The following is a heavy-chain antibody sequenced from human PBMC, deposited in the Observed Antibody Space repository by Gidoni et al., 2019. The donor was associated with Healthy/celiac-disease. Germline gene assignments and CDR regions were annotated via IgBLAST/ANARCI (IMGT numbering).Heavy chain of an antibody. V-gene: IGHV2-26*01. CDR3: ARIRRFLDAPDV. D-gene: IGHD3-3*01. J-gene: IGHJ6*02. CDR2: LFSNDEK. Sequence: QVTLKESGPVLVKPTETLTLTCTVSGFSLSNARMGVSWIRQPPGKALEWLAHLFSNDEKSYSTSLKSRLTISKDTSKSQVVLTMTNMDPVDTATYYCARIRRFLDAPDVWGQGTTVTVSS. CDR1: GFSLSNARMG.